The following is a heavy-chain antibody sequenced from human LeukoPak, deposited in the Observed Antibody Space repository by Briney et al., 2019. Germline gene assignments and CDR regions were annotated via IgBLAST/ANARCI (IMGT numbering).Heavy chain of an antibody. Sequence: GGSLRLSCAASGFTFSTYGMSWVRQAPGKGLEWVAFIQYDGSNKKYADSVKGRSTISRDNSKNTLYLQMNSLRAEDTAVYYCAELGITMIGGVWGKGTTVTISS. D-gene: IGHD3-10*02. J-gene: IGHJ6*04. CDR1: GFTFSTYG. V-gene: IGHV3-30*02. CDR2: IQYDGSNK. CDR3: AELGITMIGGV.